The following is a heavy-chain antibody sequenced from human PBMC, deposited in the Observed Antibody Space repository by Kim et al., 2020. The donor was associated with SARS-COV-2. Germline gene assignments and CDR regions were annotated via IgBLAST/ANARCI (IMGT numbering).Heavy chain of an antibody. CDR3: ARDEPNYYDSSGYWDY. V-gene: IGHV3-11*06. D-gene: IGHD3-22*01. J-gene: IGHJ4*02. Sequence: SVKGRFTISRDNAKNSLYLQMNSLRAEDTAVYYCARDEPNYYDSSGYWDYWGQGTLVTVSS.